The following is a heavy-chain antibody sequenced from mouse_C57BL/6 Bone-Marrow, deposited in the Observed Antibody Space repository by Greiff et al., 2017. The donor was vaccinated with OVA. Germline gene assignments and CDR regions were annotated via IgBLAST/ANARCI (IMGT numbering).Heavy chain of an antibody. CDR1: GFSFNTYA. V-gene: IGHV10-1*01. CDR2: IRSKSNNYAT. J-gene: IGHJ4*01. D-gene: IGHD2-5*01. CDR3: VRAIVRYYAMDY. Sequence: DAGGGLVQPKGSLKLSCAASGFSFNTYAMNWVRQAPGKGLEWVARIRSKSNNYATYYADSVKDRFTISRDDSESMLYLQMNNLKTEDTAMYYCVRAIVRYYAMDYWGQGTSVTVSS.